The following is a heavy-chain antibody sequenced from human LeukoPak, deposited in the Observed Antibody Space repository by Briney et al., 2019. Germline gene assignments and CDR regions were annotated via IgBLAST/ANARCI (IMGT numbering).Heavy chain of an antibody. J-gene: IGHJ4*02. CDR3: ARGELGVPDY. V-gene: IGHV3-48*04. Sequence: GGSLRLSCAASGFTFSSYSMNWVRQAPGKGLEWVSYISSSSSTIYYADSVKGRFTISRDNAKNSLYLRMNSLRAEDTAVYYCARGELGVPDYWGQGTLVTVSS. CDR1: GFTFSSYS. D-gene: IGHD1-26*01. CDR2: ISSSSSTI.